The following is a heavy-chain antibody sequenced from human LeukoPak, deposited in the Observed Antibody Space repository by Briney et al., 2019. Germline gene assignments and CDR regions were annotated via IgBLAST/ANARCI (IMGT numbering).Heavy chain of an antibody. CDR2: IQYDGSKK. CDR3: AKDLRIVVVPAAMSIDY. CDR1: GFTFSSYG. V-gene: IGHV3-30*02. J-gene: IGHJ4*02. Sequence: GGSLRLSCAASGFTFSSYGMHWVRQAPGKGLEWVTFIQYDGSKKYYADSVKGRFTISRDNSKNTLYLEMNSLRAEDTAVYYCAKDLRIVVVPAAMSIDYWGQGTLVTVSS. D-gene: IGHD2-2*01.